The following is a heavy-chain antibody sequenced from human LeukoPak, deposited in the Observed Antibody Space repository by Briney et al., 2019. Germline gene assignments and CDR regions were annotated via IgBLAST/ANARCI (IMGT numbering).Heavy chain of an antibody. J-gene: IGHJ4*02. V-gene: IGHV3-23*01. CDR3: AKDPVLRFLEWSSPSYFDY. Sequence: GGSLRLSCAASGFTFSSYAMSWVRQAPGKGLEWVSAISGSGGSTYYADSVKGRFTISRDNSKNTLYLQMNSLRAEDTAVYYCAKDPVLRFLEWSSPSYFDYRGQGTLVTVSS. D-gene: IGHD3-3*01. CDR1: GFTFSSYA. CDR2: ISGSGGST.